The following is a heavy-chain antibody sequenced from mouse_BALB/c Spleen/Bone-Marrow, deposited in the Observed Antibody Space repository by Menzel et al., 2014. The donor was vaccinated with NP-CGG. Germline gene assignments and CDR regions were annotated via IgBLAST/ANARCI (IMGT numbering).Heavy chain of an antibody. CDR2: ILPGSGST. V-gene: IGHV1-9*01. J-gene: IGHJ2*01. CDR3: ARTKDRYDCYFDY. Sequence: LVESGTELMKPGASMKVSCKATGYTFSSYWIEWVKQRPGHGLEWIGEILPGSGSTNYNEKFKGKGTFTADTSSKTAYMQLRSLTSEDAAVYYCARTKDRYDCYFDYWGQDTTLTVSS. D-gene: IGHD2-14*01. CDR1: GYTFSSYW.